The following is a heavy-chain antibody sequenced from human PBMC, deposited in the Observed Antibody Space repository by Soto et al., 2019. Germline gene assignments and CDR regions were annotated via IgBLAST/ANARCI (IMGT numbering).Heavy chain of an antibody. Sequence: PSETLSLTCTVSGGSISSSSYYWGWIRQPPGKGLEWIGSIYYSGSTYYNTSLKSRVTISVDTSKDQFSLKLSSVTAADTAVFYCARRGRSYCSGGSCYPGTDYYYYMDVWGKGTTVTVSS. CDR2: IYYSGST. J-gene: IGHJ6*03. CDR1: GGSISSSSYY. D-gene: IGHD2-15*01. CDR3: ARRGRSYCSGGSCYPGTDYYYYMDV. V-gene: IGHV4-39*01.